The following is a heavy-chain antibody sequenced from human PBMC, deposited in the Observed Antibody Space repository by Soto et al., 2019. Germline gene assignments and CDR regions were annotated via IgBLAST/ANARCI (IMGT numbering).Heavy chain of an antibody. CDR2: IYHSGST. J-gene: IGHJ6*03. CDR1: GGSISSSNW. V-gene: IGHV4-4*02. Sequence: QVQLQESGPGLVKPSGTLSLTCAVSGGSISSSNWWSWVRQPPGKGLEWIGEIYHSGSTNYNPSLTSRVTISVDKSTNQCSLKLSSVPAAATAVYYCARRGDTDWYMDVWGQGTTVTVSS. CDR3: ARRGDTDWYMDV. D-gene: IGHD2-21*01.